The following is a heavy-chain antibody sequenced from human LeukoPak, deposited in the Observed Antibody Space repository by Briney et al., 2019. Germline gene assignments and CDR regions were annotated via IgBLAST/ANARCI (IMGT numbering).Heavy chain of an antibody. Sequence: SQTLSLTCAISGDSVSRNSVAWNWIRQFPSRGLEWLGRTYYRSKWYNDFAISVTSRITINPDTSKNQFSLQLNSVTPEDTAVYYCARGRIAYYGMDVWGQGTTVTVSS. J-gene: IGHJ6*02. CDR2: TYYRSKWYN. CDR1: GDSVSRNSVA. V-gene: IGHV6-1*01. D-gene: IGHD2-21*01. CDR3: ARGRIAYYGMDV.